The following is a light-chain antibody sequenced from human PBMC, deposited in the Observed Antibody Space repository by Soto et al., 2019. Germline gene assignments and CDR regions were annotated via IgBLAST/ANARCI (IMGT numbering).Light chain of an antibody. CDR2: GVT. J-gene: IGKJ2*01. Sequence: EIVMTQSPATLSVSPGERATLSCRASQSISGELAWYQQRPGQPPRLLIYGVTTRATGVPDRFSGSGSGSVFTLTISGLQSEDFAVYYCQQGHDWPLTFGQGTRLDI. CDR3: QQGHDWPLT. V-gene: IGKV3-15*01. CDR1: QSISGE.